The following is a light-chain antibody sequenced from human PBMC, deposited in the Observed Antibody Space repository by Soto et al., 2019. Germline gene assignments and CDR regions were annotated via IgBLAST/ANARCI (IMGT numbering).Light chain of an antibody. CDR1: QSVSRSY. Sequence: ETVLTQSTGSLSLSPRERAPLSCRASQSVSRSYLAWYQQKPGQAPRLLIYGASTRATGIPDRFSGSGSGTDFTLTISSLEPEDSAVYYCQQYGSSPTWTFGQGTKVDIK. CDR2: GAS. J-gene: IGKJ1*01. V-gene: IGKV3-20*01. CDR3: QQYGSSPTWT.